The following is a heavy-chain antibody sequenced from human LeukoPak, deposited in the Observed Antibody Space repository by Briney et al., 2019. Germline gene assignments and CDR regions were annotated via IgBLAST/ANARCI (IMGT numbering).Heavy chain of an antibody. CDR3: ASRRSGWPNDAFDI. J-gene: IGHJ3*02. V-gene: IGHV3-48*01. CDR1: GFTFSSYA. CDR2: ISPSGENK. Sequence: GGSLRLSCAASGFTFSSYAMSWVRQAPGKGLEWLSYISPSGENKLYADSVKGRFSISRGNAKNSAYLQMDSLRAEDTAVYYCASRRSGWPNDAFDIWGQGTMVTVTS. D-gene: IGHD6-19*01.